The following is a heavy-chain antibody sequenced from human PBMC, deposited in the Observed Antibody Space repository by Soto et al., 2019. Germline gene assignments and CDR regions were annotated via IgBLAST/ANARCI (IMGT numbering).Heavy chain of an antibody. D-gene: IGHD4-17*01. Sequence: QITLKESGPTVVEPTQTLTLTCTFSGFSLITTGSGVAWIRQPPGKALEWLALIYLDDDKRYSPSLKSRLTITKDKSKNQVVLTMTNMDPVETGTYFCVQLMTAVTTFGMDVWGQGTAVTVSS. CDR2: IYLDDDK. J-gene: IGHJ6*02. CDR1: GFSLITTGSG. CDR3: VQLMTAVTTFGMDV. V-gene: IGHV2-5*04.